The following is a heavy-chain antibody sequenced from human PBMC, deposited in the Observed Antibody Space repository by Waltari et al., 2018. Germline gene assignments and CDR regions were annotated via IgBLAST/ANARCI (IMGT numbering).Heavy chain of an antibody. Sequence: QVQLVQSGAEVKKAGASVKVSCKASGYRFTHYDNNWVRTANGQGLEWMGWMNPNSGNTGYAQKFQGRVTITRNTSISTAYMELSSLRSEDTAVYYCARGGDILRDVWGQGTTVTVSS. CDR2: MNPNSGNT. D-gene: IGHD2-15*01. J-gene: IGHJ6*02. CDR3: ARGGDILRDV. V-gene: IGHV1-8*03. CDR1: GYRFTHYD.